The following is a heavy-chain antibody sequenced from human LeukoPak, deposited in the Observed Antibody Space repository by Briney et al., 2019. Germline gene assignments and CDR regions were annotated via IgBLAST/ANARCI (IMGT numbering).Heavy chain of an antibody. CDR1: GYTFTGHY. D-gene: IGHD4-23*01. CDR3: ARDAYGGNSWGWFDP. CDR2: INPNSGGT. V-gene: IGHV1-2*02. J-gene: IGHJ5*02. Sequence: ASVKVSCKDSGYTFTGHYMHWVRQAPGQGREWMGWINPNSGGTNYAQKFQGRVTMTRDTSISTAYMELSRLGSEDTAVYYCARDAYGGNSWGWFDPWGQGTLVTVSA.